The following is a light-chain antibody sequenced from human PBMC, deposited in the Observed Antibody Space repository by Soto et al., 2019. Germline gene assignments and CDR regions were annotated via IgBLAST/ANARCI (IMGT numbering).Light chain of an antibody. CDR1: QSISSW. CDR3: QQYNSYSWT. V-gene: IGKV1-5*01. Sequence: DIQMTQSPSTLSASVGDRVTITCRASQSISSWLAWYQQKPGKAPKLLIHDASSLESGVPSRFSGSGSGTEFTLTISSLQPDDFATYYCQQYNSYSWTFGKGTKVDIK. CDR2: DAS. J-gene: IGKJ1*01.